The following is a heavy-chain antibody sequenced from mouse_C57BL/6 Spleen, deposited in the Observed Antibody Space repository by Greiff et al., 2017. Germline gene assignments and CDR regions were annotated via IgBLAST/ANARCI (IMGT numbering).Heavy chain of an antibody. CDR2: ISYDGSN. CDR1: GYSITSGYY. CDR3: AREGYGNPDYYAMDY. Sequence: EVKLVESGPGLVKPSQSLSLTCSVTGYSITSGYYWNWIRQFPGNKLEWMGYISYDGSNNYNPSLKNRISITRDTSKNQFFLKLNSVTTEDTATYYCAREGYGNPDYYAMDYWGQGTSVTVSS. V-gene: IGHV3-6*01. D-gene: IGHD2-10*02. J-gene: IGHJ4*01.